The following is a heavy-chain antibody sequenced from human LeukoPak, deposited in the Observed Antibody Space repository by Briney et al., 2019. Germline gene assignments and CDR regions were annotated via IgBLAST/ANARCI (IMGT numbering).Heavy chain of an antibody. V-gene: IGHV3-23*01. CDR3: TRNSGGYGLS. CDR2: IDYDGGSG. J-gene: IGHJ1*01. Sequence: GGSLRLSCTVSGFTPSSYEMSWIRQAPGKGLEWVSSIDYDGGSGHYADSVKGRFSLSRDKSHNTLFLHLNSLRGEDTGVYYCTRNSGGYGLSWGQGTLVTVS. D-gene: IGHD6-19*01. CDR1: GFTPSSYE.